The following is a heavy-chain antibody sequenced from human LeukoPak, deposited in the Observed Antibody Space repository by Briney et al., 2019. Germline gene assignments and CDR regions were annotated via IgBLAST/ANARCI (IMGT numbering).Heavy chain of an antibody. V-gene: IGHV4-39*01. D-gene: IGHD4-17*01. CDR2: IYYSGST. J-gene: IGHJ6*02. CDR1: GGSISSSSYY. CDR3: ARQHPDYGEGMDV. Sequence: SETLSLTCTVSGGSISSSSYYWGWIRQPPGEGLEWIGSIYYSGSTYYNPSLKSRVTISVDTSKNQFSLKLSSVTAADTAVYYCARQHPDYGEGMDVWGQGTTVTVSS.